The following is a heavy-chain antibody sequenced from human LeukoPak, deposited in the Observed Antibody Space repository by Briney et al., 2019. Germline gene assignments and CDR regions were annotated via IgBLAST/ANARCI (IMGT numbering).Heavy chain of an antibody. Sequence: PGGSLRLSCAASGFTFNNHAMHWVRQAPGKGLEWVAVISYDGSNKYYADSVKGRFTISRDNSKNTLYLQMNSLRAEDTAVYYCAKDPRRSRNYDYYYYYGMDVWGQGTTVTVSS. J-gene: IGHJ6*02. CDR2: ISYDGSNK. CDR1: GFTFNNHA. CDR3: AKDPRRSRNYDYYYYYGMDV. D-gene: IGHD4-11*01. V-gene: IGHV3-30*18.